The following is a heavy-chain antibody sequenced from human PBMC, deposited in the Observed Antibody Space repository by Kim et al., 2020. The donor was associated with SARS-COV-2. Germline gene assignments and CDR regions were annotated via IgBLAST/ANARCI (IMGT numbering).Heavy chain of an antibody. V-gene: IGHV1-18*01. D-gene: IGHD5-12*01. CDR2: ISAYNGNT. CDR3: ARVPPYSGYDLFDY. CDR1: GYTFTSYG. J-gene: IGHJ4*02. Sequence: ASVKVSCKASGYTFTSYGISWVRQAPGQGLEWMGWISAYNGNTNYAQKLQGRVTMTTDTSTSTAYMELRSLRSDDTAVYYCARVPPYSGYDLFDYWGQGTLVTVSS.